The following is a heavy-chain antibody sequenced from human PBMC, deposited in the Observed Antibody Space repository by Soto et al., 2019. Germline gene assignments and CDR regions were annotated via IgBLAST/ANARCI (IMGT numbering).Heavy chain of an antibody. CDR1: GFTFSDYY. J-gene: IGHJ6*02. CDR3: ARGTTVVTYYYGMDV. Sequence: VGSLRLSCAASGFTFSDYYMSWIRQAPGKGLEWVSYISSSGSTIYYADSVKGRFTISRDNAKNSLYLQMNSLRAEDTAVYYCARGTTVVTYYYGMDVWGQGTTVNVSS. V-gene: IGHV3-11*01. CDR2: ISSSGSTI. D-gene: IGHD4-17*01.